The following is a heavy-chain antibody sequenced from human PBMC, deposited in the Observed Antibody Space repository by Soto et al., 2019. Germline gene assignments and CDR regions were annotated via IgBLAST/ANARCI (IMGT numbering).Heavy chain of an antibody. J-gene: IGHJ5*02. CDR2: ISYSGNT. CDR1: GGAFTSGTYF. CDR3: GRRNSGGNWFDP. V-gene: IGHV4-61*01. Sequence: SETLSFTCTVSGGAFTSGTYFLNWVRQPPGKGLEWIGYISYSGNTDYNPSLKSRATISVDTSKTQFSLKLTSLSAADTAVYYCGRRNSGGNWFDPWGPGTLVTVSS. D-gene: IGHD4-17*01.